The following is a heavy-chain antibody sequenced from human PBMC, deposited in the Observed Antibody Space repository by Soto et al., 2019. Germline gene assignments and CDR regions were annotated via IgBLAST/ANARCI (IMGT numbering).Heavy chain of an antibody. Sequence: EVQLVESGGGLVQPGGSLRLSCAAPGFTFGSYWMHWVRQAPGKGLVWVSHISLDGSRTTYADSVKGRFTISRDNAKNTLYLLMNSLRAEDTAVYYCARAPPGYSLGYRYYGIDVWGQWTTVTVSS. CDR1: GFTFGSYW. CDR2: ISLDGSRT. CDR3: ARAPPGYSLGYRYYGIDV. V-gene: IGHV3-74*01. D-gene: IGHD2-21*01. J-gene: IGHJ6*02.